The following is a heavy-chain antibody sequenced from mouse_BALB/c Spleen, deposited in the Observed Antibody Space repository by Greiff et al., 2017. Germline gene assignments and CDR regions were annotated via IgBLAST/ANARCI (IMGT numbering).Heavy chain of an antibody. CDR3: ARRVSYYAMDY. V-gene: IGHV1-7*01. CDR1: GYTFTSYW. Sequence: VQLVESGAELAKPGASVKMSCKASGYTFTSYWMHWVKQRPGQGLEWIGYINPSTGYTEYNQKFKDKATLTADKSSSTAYMQLSSLTSEDSAVYYCARRVSYYAMDYWGQGTSVTVSS. CDR2: INPSTGYT. J-gene: IGHJ4*01.